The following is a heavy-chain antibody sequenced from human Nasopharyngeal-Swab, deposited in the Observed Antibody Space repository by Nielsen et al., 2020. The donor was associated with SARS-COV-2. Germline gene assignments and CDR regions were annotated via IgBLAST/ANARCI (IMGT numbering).Heavy chain of an antibody. V-gene: IGHV3-74*01. CDR2: TDEYGTTI. J-gene: IGHJ4*02. CDR1: GFTFSNYW. Sequence: GESLKISCVASGFTFSNYWMHWVRQAPGKGLVWVSCTDEYGTTINYADSVKGRFAISRDKAKNTLYLQMNSLRADDTAMYYCASGLSGRDDFWGQGTLVTVAS. CDR3: ASGLSGRDDF. D-gene: IGHD6-19*01.